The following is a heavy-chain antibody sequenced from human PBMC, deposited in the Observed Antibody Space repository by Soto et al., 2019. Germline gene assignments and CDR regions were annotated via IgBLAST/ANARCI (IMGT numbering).Heavy chain of an antibody. CDR2: INHSAGT. D-gene: IGHD3-3*02. CDR3: ARDRQYYQFWSGYQNERPYGMDV. J-gene: IGHJ6*02. Sequence: SETLSLTCGVYVGSFSRYYWTWIRQAPVKGLEWIGEINHSAGTNYNSSLKSRVTISVDTSKNQLSLTLYSVTAADTAVYYCARDRQYYQFWSGYQNERPYGMDVWGRGTTVTV. CDR1: VGSFSRYY. V-gene: IGHV4-34*01.